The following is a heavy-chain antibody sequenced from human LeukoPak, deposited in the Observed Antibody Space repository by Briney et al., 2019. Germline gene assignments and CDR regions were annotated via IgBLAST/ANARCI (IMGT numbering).Heavy chain of an antibody. CDR2: INPNSGGT. CDR3: ARTEPTYCGGDCYPHYYYGMDV. J-gene: IGHJ6*02. Sequence: ASVKVSCKASGYTFTGYYMHWVRQAPGQGLEWMGWINPNSGGTNYAQKFQGRVTMTRDTSISTAYMELSRLRSDDTAVYYCARTEPTYCGGDCYPHYYYGMDVWGQGTTVTVSS. V-gene: IGHV1-2*02. CDR1: GYTFTGYY. D-gene: IGHD2-21*02.